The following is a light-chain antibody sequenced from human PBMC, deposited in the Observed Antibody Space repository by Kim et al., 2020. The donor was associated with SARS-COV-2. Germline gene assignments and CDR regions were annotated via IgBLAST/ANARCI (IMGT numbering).Light chain of an antibody. Sequence: YPRERATLSCRASQSISNDLAWYQQKPGRAPRLLIYSASNRATGIPDRISGSGSGTDFTLTINSQEREDVAVYYCQHYERSPYTFGQGTKLEI. J-gene: IGKJ2*01. V-gene: IGKV3-20*01. CDR2: SAS. CDR1: QSISND. CDR3: QHYERSPYT.